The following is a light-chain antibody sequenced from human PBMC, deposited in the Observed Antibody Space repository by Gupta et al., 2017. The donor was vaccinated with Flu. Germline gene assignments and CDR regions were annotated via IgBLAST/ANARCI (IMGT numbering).Light chain of an antibody. CDR1: QSVSSN. CDR3: QQDNNWLWT. CDR2: GAS. V-gene: IGKV3-15*01. J-gene: IGKJ1*01. Sequence: EIVMTQPPATLSVSPGERATLSCRASQSVSSNLAWYQQKPGQAPRLLIYGASTRATGIPARFSGSGSGTEFTLTISSLQSEDFAVYYCQQDNNWLWTFGQGTKVEIK.